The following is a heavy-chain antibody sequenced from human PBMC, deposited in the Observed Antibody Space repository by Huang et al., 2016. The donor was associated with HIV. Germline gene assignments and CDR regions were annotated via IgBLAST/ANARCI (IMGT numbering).Heavy chain of an antibody. CDR2: IIPIFGTT. D-gene: IGHD5-18*01. CDR1: EGTFSSYS. J-gene: IGHJ4*02. CDR3: ARAALVNNQYFDY. Sequence: VQLIQSGAEVKKTGSSVRVSCRASEGTFSSYSIGWMRQAPGQGLEWIGGIIPIFGTTTDAQKFQGRVSIAADEATSTAYMDLNSLRSEDTAVYYCARAALVNNQYFDYWGQGTLVTVSS. V-gene: IGHV1-69*13.